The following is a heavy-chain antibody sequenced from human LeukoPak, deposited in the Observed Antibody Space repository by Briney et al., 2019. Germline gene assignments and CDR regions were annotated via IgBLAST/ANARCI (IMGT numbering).Heavy chain of an antibody. J-gene: IGHJ6*04. CDR1: GLTFSNYW. D-gene: IGHD3-10*02. CDR2: ISSSGSTI. Sequence: GGSLRLSCAASGLTFSNYWMTWVRQAPGKGLEWVSYISSSGSTIYYADSVKGRFTISRDNAKNSLYLQMNSLRAEDTAVYYCAELGITMIGGVWGKGTTVTISS. V-gene: IGHV3-48*03. CDR3: AELGITMIGGV.